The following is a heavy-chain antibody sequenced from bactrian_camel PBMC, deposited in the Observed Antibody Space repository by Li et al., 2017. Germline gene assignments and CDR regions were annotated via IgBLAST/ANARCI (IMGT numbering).Heavy chain of an antibody. Sequence: HVQLVESGGGSVQTGGSLTLSCVVSGYSFSAYCMGWFRQVPGKLREGVARIIPDGGSRYYRDSVKGRFTISLDRAANTMNPQMNDLKPDDTAMYYCSAGRHCTHGYPEPPFDYWGQGTQVTVS. J-gene: IGHJ4*01. CDR1: GYSFSAYC. CDR3: SAGRHCTHGYPEPPFDY. CDR2: IIPDGGSR. V-gene: IGHV3S1*01. D-gene: IGHD3*01.